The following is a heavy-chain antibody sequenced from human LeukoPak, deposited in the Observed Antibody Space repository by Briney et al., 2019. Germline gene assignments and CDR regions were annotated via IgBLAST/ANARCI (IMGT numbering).Heavy chain of an antibody. CDR3: ARQVEVYYYDSSGYPSAAPPLLDY. D-gene: IGHD3-22*01. CDR2: IYYSGST. J-gene: IGHJ4*02. CDR1: GGSISSSSYY. V-gene: IGHV4-39*01. Sequence: SETLSLTCTDSGGSISSSSYYWGWIRRPPGKGLEWIGSIYYSGSTYYNPSLKSRVTISVDTSKNQFSLKLSSVTAADTAVYYCARQVEVYYYDSSGYPSAAPPLLDYWGQGTLVTVSS.